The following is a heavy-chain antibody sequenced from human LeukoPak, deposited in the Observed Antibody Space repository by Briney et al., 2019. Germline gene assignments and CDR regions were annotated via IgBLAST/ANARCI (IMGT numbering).Heavy chain of an antibody. CDR3: AKDTAMVEDYFDY. Sequence: GGSLRLSCAASGFTFSSYSMNWVRQAPGKGLEWVAFIRYDGSNKYYADSVKGRFTISRDNSKNTLYLQMNSLRAEDTAVYYCAKDTAMVEDYFDYWGQGTLVTVSS. J-gene: IGHJ4*02. CDR1: GFTFSSYS. CDR2: IRYDGSNK. V-gene: IGHV3-30*02. D-gene: IGHD5-18*01.